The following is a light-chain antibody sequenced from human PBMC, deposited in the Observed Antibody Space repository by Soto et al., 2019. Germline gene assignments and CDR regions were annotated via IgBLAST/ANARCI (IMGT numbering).Light chain of an antibody. J-gene: IGLJ3*02. V-gene: IGLV1-44*01. CDR2: SDD. CDR3: AAWDDNLNGPL. Sequence: QSVLTQPPSVSGTPGQRVTISSSGSNTNIGRYSVNWYQHFPGTAPKILIYSDDERPSGVPDRFSGSKSGTSASLAISGLQPEDEAEYYCAAWDDNLNGPLFGGGTKLTVL. CDR1: NTNIGRYS.